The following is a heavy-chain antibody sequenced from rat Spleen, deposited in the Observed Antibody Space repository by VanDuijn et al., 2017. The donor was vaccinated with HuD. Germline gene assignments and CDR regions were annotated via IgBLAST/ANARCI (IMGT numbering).Heavy chain of an antibody. J-gene: IGHJ3*01. CDR2: ISYDGSST. CDR3: GRHDPGWGNWFVY. D-gene: IGHD1-4*01. CDR1: GFTFSDYN. V-gene: IGHV5-7*01. Sequence: EVQLVESGGGLVKPGGSLKLSCAASGFTFSDYNMAWVRQAPKKGLEWVATISYDGSSTNYRDSVKGRFTISRDNAENTVYLQMDSLRSEDTATYYCGRHDPGWGNWFVYWGQGTLVTVSS.